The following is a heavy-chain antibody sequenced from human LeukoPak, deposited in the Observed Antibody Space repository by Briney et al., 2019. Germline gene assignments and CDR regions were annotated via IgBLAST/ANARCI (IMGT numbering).Heavy chain of an antibody. CDR1: GFTFSSYS. J-gene: IGHJ4*02. D-gene: IGHD4-17*01. CDR3: ARAPHDYGDYLLDY. CDR2: ISSSSSYI. V-gene: IGHV3-21*01. Sequence: GGSLRLSCAASGFTFSSYSMNWVRQAPGKGLEWVSSISSSSSYIYYADSVKGRFTISRDNAKNSLYLQMNSLRAEDTAVYYCARAPHDYGDYLLDYWGQGTLVTVSS.